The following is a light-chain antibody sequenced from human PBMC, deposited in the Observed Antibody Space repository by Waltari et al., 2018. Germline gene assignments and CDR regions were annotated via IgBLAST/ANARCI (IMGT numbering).Light chain of an antibody. Sequence: EIVLTQSPATLSLSPGESATPSCRASQSVSSSLAWYQQTPGQAPRLLIYDASNRATGIPARFSGSRSGTDFTLTISSLEPEDFTVYYCQLRTNLMFTFGQGSKLEI. CDR1: QSVSSS. J-gene: IGKJ2*01. V-gene: IGKV3-11*01. CDR2: DAS. CDR3: QLRTNLMFT.